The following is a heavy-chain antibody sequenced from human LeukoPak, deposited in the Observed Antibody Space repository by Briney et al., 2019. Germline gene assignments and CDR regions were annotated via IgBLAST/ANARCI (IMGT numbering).Heavy chain of an antibody. CDR1: GFTFTIYE. D-gene: IGHD2/OR15-2a*01. CDR3: ARETDSTPFDY. V-gene: IGHV3-48*03. Sequence: GGSLRLSCAASGFTFTIYEMNWVRQAPGKGLEWVSYISSNGITIYYADSVRGRFTVSRDNAKNSLYLQMNSLRAEDTAIYYCARETDSTPFDYWGQGTLVTVSS. CDR2: ISSNGITI. J-gene: IGHJ4*02.